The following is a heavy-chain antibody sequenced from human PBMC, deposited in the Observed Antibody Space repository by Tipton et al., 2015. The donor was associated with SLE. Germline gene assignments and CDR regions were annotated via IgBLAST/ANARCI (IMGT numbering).Heavy chain of an antibody. J-gene: IGHJ5*02. CDR2: GYYSEST. CDR1: GGSMSGYY. D-gene: IGHD2-21*01. CDR3: ARAGGGDSNWFDP. V-gene: IGHV4-59*12. Sequence: TLSLTCTVSGGSMSGYYWSWVRQPPGKGLEWVGYGYYSESTYYNPSLKSRVTISVDTSKNQFSLKLSSVTAADTAVYYCARAGGGDSNWFDPWGQGTLVTVSS.